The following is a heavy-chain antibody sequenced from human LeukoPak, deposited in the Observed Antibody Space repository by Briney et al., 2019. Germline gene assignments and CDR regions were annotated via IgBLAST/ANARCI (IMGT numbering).Heavy chain of an antibody. D-gene: IGHD1-14*01. J-gene: IGHJ6*03. CDR2: ISGSGGST. CDR1: GFTFSSNA. V-gene: IGHV3-23*01. Sequence: GGSLRLSCAASGFTFSSNAMSWVRQAPGKGLEWVSAISGSGGSTYYADSVKGRFTISRDNSKNTLYLQMNSLRAEDTAVYYCAKSPERPKYYYMDVWGKGTTVTVSS. CDR3: AKSPERPKYYYMDV.